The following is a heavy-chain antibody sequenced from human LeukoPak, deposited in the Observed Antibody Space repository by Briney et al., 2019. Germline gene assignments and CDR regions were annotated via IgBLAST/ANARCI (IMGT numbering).Heavy chain of an antibody. V-gene: IGHV4-34*01. CDR1: GGSFSGYY. CDR2: INHSGST. Sequence: PSETLSLTCAVYGGSFSGYYWSWIRQPPGKGLEWIGEINHSGSTNYNPSLKSRVTISVDTSKNQFSLKLSSVTAADTAVYYCASQGGIAATYWGQGTLVTVSS. CDR3: ASQGGIAATY. D-gene: IGHD6-13*01. J-gene: IGHJ4*02.